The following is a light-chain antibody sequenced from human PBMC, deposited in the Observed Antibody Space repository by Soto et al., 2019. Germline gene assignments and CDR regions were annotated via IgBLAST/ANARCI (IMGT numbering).Light chain of an antibody. CDR3: QQRSNWQGAT. CDR1: QSVGSF. Sequence: IVLTQSPATLSLSPGERATLSCRASQSVGSFLAWYQQKPGQAPRLLIYDASNRATGIPARFSGSGSGTDFTLTISSLEPEDFAVYYCQQRSNWQGATFGGGTKVDI. V-gene: IGKV3-11*01. CDR2: DAS. J-gene: IGKJ4*01.